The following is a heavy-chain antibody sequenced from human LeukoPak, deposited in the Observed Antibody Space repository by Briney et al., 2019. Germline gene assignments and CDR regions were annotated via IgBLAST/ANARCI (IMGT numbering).Heavy chain of an antibody. CDR3: AKDSGVWGFDT. Sequence: GGSLRLSYAASGFTFTSYVMSWVRQAPGKGLEWVSGVSGSGGSTFYADSVKGRFTISRDNSKNTLYLKMNSLRAEDSAVYYCAKDSGVWGFDTWGQGTLVSVSS. J-gene: IGHJ5*02. CDR2: VSGSGGST. CDR1: GFTFTSYV. D-gene: IGHD6-13*01. V-gene: IGHV3-23*01.